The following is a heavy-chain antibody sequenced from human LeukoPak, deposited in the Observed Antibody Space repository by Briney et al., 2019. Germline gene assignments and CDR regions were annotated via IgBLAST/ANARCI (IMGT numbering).Heavy chain of an antibody. CDR3: ARVRRFYVSGASLDY. CDR2: IKQDGSEK. V-gene: IGHV3-7*01. Sequence: GGSLRLSCAASGFTFSNYWMSWVRQAPGKGLEWVANIKQDGSEKYYVDSVKGRFTISRDNAKNSLYLQMNSLRAEDTAVYYCARVRRFYVSGASLDYWGQGTLVTVSS. D-gene: IGHD3-10*02. CDR1: GFTFSNYW. J-gene: IGHJ4*02.